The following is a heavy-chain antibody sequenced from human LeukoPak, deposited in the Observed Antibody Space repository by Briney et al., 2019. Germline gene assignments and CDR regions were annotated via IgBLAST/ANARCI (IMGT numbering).Heavy chain of an antibody. V-gene: IGHV3-23*01. Sequence: GGSLRLSCAASGFTFSIYAMSWVRQAPGKGLQWVSGTRGSGGSTYYADSVKGRFTISRDNSKNTLYLQMNSLRAEDTAVYYCAKGYTYYYDSSGYSPNFNYWGQGTLVTVSS. CDR2: TRGSGGST. CDR3: AKGYTYYYDSSGYSPNFNY. J-gene: IGHJ4*02. CDR1: GFTFSIYA. D-gene: IGHD3-22*01.